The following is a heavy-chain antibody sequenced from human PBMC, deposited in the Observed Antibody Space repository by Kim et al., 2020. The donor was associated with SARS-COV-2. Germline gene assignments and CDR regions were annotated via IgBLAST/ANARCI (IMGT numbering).Heavy chain of an antibody. CDR3: TTDTEWSRRRAFED. CDR2: IKSNTAGGTT. J-gene: IGHJ4*02. Sequence: GGSLRLSCAASGFTFKNAWMNWVRQAPGKAPEWVGRIKSNTAGGTTDYAAPVKGRFTISRDDSKNTLYLQMNSLKTEDTAVYYCTTDTEWSRRRAFEDWGQGALVTVSS. V-gene: IGHV3-15*01. CDR1: GFTFKNAW. D-gene: IGHD1-26*01.